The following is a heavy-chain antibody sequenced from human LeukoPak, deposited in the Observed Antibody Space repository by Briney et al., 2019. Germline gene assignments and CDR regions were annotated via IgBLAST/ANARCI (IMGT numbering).Heavy chain of an antibody. D-gene: IGHD3-22*01. CDR1: VFTFSSYE. J-gene: IGHJ5*02. Sequence: PGGSLRLSXAGSVFTFSSYEMNWVRQAPGKGLQWVSYISRSGGTIYYADSVKGRFIISRDNAKNSLYLQMNSLRAEDTAVYYCAREDSSGFPFASWGQGTLVTVSS. V-gene: IGHV3-48*03. CDR2: ISRSGGTI. CDR3: AREDSSGFPFAS.